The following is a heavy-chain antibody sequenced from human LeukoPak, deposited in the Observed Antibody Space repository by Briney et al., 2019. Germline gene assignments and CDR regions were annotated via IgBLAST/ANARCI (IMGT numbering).Heavy chain of an antibody. J-gene: IGHJ4*02. Sequence: GESLKISCKGSGYTFTTYWIGWVRQMPGKGLEWMGIINPGDSDARYSPSFQGQVTISADKSISTAYLQWSSLKASDTAIYYCARAWNFDYWGQGTLVTVSS. CDR3: ARAWNFDY. D-gene: IGHD1-1*01. CDR2: INPGDSDA. V-gene: IGHV5-51*01. CDR1: GYTFTTYW.